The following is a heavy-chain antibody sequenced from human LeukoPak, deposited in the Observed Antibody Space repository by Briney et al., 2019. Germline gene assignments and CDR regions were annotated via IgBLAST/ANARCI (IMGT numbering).Heavy chain of an antibody. D-gene: IGHD4-17*01. CDR2: IIPILGIA. V-gene: IGHV1-69*04. J-gene: IGHJ4*02. Sequence: GASVTVSCKASGGTFSSYAISWVRQAPGQGLEWMGRIIPILGIANYAQKFQGRVTITADKSTSTAYMEPSSLRSEDTAVYYCARDVKYDYGDYEGDYWGQGTLVTVSS. CDR3: ARDVKYDYGDYEGDY. CDR1: GGTFSSYA.